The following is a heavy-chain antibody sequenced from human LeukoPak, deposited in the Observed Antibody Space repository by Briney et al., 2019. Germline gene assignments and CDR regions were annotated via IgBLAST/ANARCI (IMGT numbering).Heavy chain of an antibody. CDR2: ITYDGST. V-gene: IGHV4-34*01. CDR3: ARGLASGYPPIPFDY. Sequence: SETLSLTCAVFGGSFDGYYWSWIRQPPGKGLEWIGEITYDGSTNYNPSLKSRVTISVDTSKIRFSLNLSSVTAADTAIYYCARGLASGYPPIPFDYWGQGTQVTVSS. CDR1: GGSFDGYY. D-gene: IGHD3-3*01. J-gene: IGHJ4*02.